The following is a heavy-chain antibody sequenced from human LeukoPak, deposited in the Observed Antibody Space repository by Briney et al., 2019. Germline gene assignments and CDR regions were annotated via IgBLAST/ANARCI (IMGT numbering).Heavy chain of an antibody. D-gene: IGHD3-22*01. J-gene: IGHJ6*02. CDR3: ATVSGDSSGYYYYGMDV. V-gene: IGHV1-24*01. Sequence: ASVKVSCKVSGYTLTELSMHWVRQAPGKGLEWMGGLDPEDGETIYAQKFQGRVTMTEDTSTDTAYMELSSLRSEDTAVYYCATVSGDSSGYYYYGMDVWGQGTTVTVSS. CDR1: GYTLTELS. CDR2: LDPEDGET.